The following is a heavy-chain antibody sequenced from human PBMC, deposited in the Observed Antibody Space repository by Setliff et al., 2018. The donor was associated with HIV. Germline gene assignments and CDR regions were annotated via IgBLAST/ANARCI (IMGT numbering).Heavy chain of an antibody. Sequence: SETLSLTCTVSGGSISSGSYYWSWIRQPAGKGLEWIGRMYTSGSTNYNPSLESRVDISVDTSKNQISLKVDSVTAADTAMYFCARGVVGSYYDYVNIYYHDYIDLWGKGTTVTVSS. CDR2: MYTSGST. CDR1: GGSISSGSYY. V-gene: IGHV4-61*02. CDR3: ARGVVGSYYDYVNIYYHDYIDL. D-gene: IGHD2-15*01. J-gene: IGHJ6*03.